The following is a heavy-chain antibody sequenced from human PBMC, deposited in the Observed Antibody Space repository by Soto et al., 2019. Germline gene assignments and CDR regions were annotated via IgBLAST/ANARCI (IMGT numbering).Heavy chain of an antibody. V-gene: IGHV3-30-3*01. CDR1: GFTFSSYA. CDR2: ISYDGSNK. Sequence: QVQLVESGGGVVQPRRSLRLSCAASGFTFSSYAMHWVRQAPGKGLEWVAVISYDGSNKYYADSVKGRFTISRDNSKNTLYLQMNSLRAEDTAVYYCARGRVRGSYSPAGVDYWGQGTLVTVSS. CDR3: ARGRVRGSYSPAGVDY. J-gene: IGHJ4*02. D-gene: IGHD1-26*01.